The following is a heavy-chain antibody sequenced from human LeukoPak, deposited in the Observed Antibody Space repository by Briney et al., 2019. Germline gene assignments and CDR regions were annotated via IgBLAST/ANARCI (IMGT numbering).Heavy chain of an antibody. CDR1: GFTFSDYY. Sequence: PGGSLRLSCAASGFTFSDYYMSWIRQAPGKGLEWVSYISSSGSTIYYADSVKGRFTISRDNAKKSLYLQMNSLRAEDTAVYYCASGIDYYYYYGMDVWGQGTTVTVSS. J-gene: IGHJ6*02. CDR3: ASGIDYYYYYGMDV. CDR2: ISSSGSTI. D-gene: IGHD1-14*01. V-gene: IGHV3-11*01.